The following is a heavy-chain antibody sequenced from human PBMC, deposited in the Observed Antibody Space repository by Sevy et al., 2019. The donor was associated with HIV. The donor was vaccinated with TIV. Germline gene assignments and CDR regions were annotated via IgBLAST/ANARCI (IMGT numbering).Heavy chain of an antibody. V-gene: IGHV3-66*01. CDR2: IYTGGTT. J-gene: IGHJ5*02. CDR1: GFTVSTNH. Sequence: GSLRLSCAASGFTVSTNHMTWVRQAPGKGLEWVSAIYTGGTTYYADSVRGRFTVSRDNSKNTVFLHMHSLRPDDTALYYCARDLSTSGSGLDPWGQGTLVTVSS. CDR3: ARDLSTSGSGLDP. D-gene: IGHD3-10*01.